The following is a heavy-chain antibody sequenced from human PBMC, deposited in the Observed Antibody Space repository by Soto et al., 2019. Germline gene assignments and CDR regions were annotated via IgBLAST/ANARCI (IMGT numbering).Heavy chain of an antibody. J-gene: IGHJ3*01. V-gene: IGHV4-30-4*01. D-gene: IGHD2-2*01. Sequence: QVQLQESGPGLVKPSQTLSLTCTVSGVSISSGDSYWSWIRKPPGKGLEWIGYIYYSWSTYYNPSLKGRVTISVDTSKNPFSLKMSAVTAADTAVYYCAGKSTDLAAFDCWGQGTMVTVSS. CDR3: AGKSTDLAAFDC. CDR2: IYYSWST. CDR1: GVSISSGDSY.